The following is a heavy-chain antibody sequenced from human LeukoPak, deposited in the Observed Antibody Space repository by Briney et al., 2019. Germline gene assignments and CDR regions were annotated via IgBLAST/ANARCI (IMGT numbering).Heavy chain of an antibody. V-gene: IGHV4-34*01. D-gene: IGHD3-16*02. J-gene: IGHJ4*02. CDR1: GGSFSGYY. Sequence: KPSETLSLTCAVYGGSFSGYYWSWIRQPPGKGLEWIGEIKHSGSTNYNPSLKSRVTISVDTSKNQFSLKLSSVTAADTAVYYCARANNDYVWGSYRPAFDYWGQGTLVTVSS. CDR2: IKHSGST. CDR3: ARANNDYVWGSYRPAFDY.